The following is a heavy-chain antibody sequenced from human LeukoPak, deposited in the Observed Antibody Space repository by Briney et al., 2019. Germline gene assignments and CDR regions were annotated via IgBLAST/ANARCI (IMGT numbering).Heavy chain of an antibody. CDR1: GFTFSSYG. CDR3: AKEYSYGMTIDY. CDR2: IRYDGGNK. D-gene: IGHD5-18*01. V-gene: IGHV3-30*02. J-gene: IGHJ4*02. Sequence: GGSLRLSCAASGFTFSSYGMHWVRQAPGKGLEWVTFIRYDGGNKYYADSVKGRFTISRDNSKNTLYLQMNSLRAEDTAVYYCAKEYSYGMTIDYRGQGTLVTVSS.